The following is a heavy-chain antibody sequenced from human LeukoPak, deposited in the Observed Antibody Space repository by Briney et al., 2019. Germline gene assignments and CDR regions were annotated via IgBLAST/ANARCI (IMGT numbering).Heavy chain of an antibody. D-gene: IGHD1-26*01. CDR2: IHSSGST. CDR3: ARNLGSNWFDP. Sequence: SGTLSLTCTVSGGSISSYYWSWIRQPAGKGLEWIGRIHSSGSTNYNPSLKSRVTMSLDASKNQFSLRLTSVTAADSAVYFCARNLGSNWFDPWGQGTLVTVSS. J-gene: IGHJ5*02. V-gene: IGHV4-4*07. CDR1: GGSISSYY.